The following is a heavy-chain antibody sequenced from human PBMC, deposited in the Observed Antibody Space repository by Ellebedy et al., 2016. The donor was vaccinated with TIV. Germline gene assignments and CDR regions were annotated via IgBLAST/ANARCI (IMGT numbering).Heavy chain of an antibody. CDR3: TCLQLGIADYFDY. CDR1: GYTFTKYY. CDR2: INPSGGST. J-gene: IGHJ4*02. D-gene: IGHD6-13*01. V-gene: IGHV1-46*01. Sequence: ASVKVFCKASGYTFTKYYMHWVRQAPGQGLEWMGMINPSGGSTSYAQKFQGRVTMTRDTSTSTVYMELSSLRSEDTAVYYCTCLQLGIADYFDYWGQGALVTVSS.